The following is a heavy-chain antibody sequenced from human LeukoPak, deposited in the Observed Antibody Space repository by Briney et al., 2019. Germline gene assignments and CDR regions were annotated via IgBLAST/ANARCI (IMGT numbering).Heavy chain of an antibody. CDR1: GFTFSSYS. V-gene: IGHV3-21*01. Sequence: GGSLRLTRAASGFTFSSYSMNWVRQAPGKGLEWVSSISSSSSYIYYADSVKGRFTISRDNAKNSLYLQMNSLRAEDTAVYYCARGPYGGNSYYYYGMDVWGQGPTVTVSS. D-gene: IGHD4-23*01. CDR3: ARGPYGGNSYYYYGMDV. CDR2: ISSSSSYI. J-gene: IGHJ6*02.